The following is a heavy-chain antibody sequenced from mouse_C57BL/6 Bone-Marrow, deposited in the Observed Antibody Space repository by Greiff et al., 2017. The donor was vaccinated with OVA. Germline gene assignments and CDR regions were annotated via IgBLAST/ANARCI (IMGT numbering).Heavy chain of an antibody. V-gene: IGHV3-6*01. Sequence: DVKLVESGPGLVKPSQSLSLTCSVTGYSITSGYYWNWIRQFPGNKLEWMGYISYDGSNNYNPSLKNRISITRDTSKNPFFLKLNSVTTEDTATYYCARGDGYYDAMDYWGQGTSVTVSS. J-gene: IGHJ4*01. D-gene: IGHD2-3*01. CDR3: ARGDGYYDAMDY. CDR1: GYSITSGYY. CDR2: ISYDGSN.